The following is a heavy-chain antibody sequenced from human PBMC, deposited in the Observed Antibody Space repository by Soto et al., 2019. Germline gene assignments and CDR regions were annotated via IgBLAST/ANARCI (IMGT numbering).Heavy chain of an antibody. D-gene: IGHD3-10*01. J-gene: IGHJ4*02. CDR1: GASITYGPYS. Sequence: QLQLHMSGSGLVKPSQTLSLTCTVSGASITYGPYSWSWIRQTPGKGLEWIGYINYLETTFYNPSFESRLTLSIERTRSLFSLNMKSMSAADRAVYFCARGGGFDSFDYWGQGILVTVSS. V-gene: IGHV4-30-2*01. CDR2: INYLETT. CDR3: ARGGGFDSFDY.